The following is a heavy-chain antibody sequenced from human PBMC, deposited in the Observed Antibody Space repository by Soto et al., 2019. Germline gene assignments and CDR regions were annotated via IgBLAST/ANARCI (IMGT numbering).Heavy chain of an antibody. J-gene: IGHJ4*02. CDR1: GYTFTSYA. Sequence: QVQLVQSGAEVKKPGASVKVSCKASGYTFTSYAMNWVRQAPGQGLEWMGWINAGNGNTKYSQKFQGRVTITRDTAASTAYMELSRLRSEDTAVYYCARVRAVGATALWELTYWGQGTLVAVSS. V-gene: IGHV1-3*01. D-gene: IGHD1-26*01. CDR2: INAGNGNT. CDR3: ARVRAVGATALWELTY.